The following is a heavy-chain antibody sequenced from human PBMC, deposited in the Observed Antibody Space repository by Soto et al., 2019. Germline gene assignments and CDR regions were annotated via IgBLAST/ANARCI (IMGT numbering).Heavy chain of an antibody. V-gene: IGHV3-7*01. CDR2: IKQDGSEK. D-gene: IGHD2-2*02. J-gene: IGHJ5*02. CDR3: ARDRECSSPSCYIYNWLDP. CDR1: GFTFSSYA. Sequence: PGGSLRLSCAASGFTFSSYAMSWVRQAPGKGLEWVANIKQDGSEKYYVDSVKGRFTISRDNAKNSLYLQMNSLRAEDTAVYYCARDRECSSPSCYIYNWLDPWGQGTLVTVSS.